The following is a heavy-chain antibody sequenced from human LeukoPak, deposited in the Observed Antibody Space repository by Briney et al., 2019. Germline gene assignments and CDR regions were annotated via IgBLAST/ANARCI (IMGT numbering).Heavy chain of an antibody. J-gene: IGHJ5*02. CDR3: ARMTCSGGTLWWFDA. CDR1: GVSIRISSHY. Sequence: PSETLSLTCTVSGVSIRISSHYWGWIRQPPGKGLEWIGNIFYSGSTYYNPTLRSRITISVDSSKNQFSLHLGSVTAADTALYFCARMTCSGGTLWWFDAWGQRTPVTVSS. D-gene: IGHD2-15*01. CDR2: IFYSGST. V-gene: IGHV4-39*01.